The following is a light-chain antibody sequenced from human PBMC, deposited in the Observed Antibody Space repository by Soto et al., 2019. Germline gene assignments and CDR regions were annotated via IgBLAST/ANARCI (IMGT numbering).Light chain of an antibody. J-gene: IGKJ5*01. CDR2: AAS. CDR1: QGISSW. V-gene: IGKV1D-12*01. CDR3: QQAYSFPIT. Sequence: DNQLTQAPSSVSAPVADRVTLTCRAIQGISSWLAWYQQKPGKAPKCLSYAASSLQSGVPSRFSGQGSGTDFTLIISSRQPVDFATYYCQQAYSFPITLGQG.